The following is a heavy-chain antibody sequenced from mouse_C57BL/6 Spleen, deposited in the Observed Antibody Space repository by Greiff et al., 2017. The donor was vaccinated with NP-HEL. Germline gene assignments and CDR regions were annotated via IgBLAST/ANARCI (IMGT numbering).Heavy chain of an antibody. V-gene: IGHV1-19*01. J-gene: IGHJ4*01. D-gene: IGHD2-3*01. CDR3: APMGYYAMDY. CDR1: GYTFTDYY. CDR2: INPYNGGT. Sequence: VQLQQSGPVLVKPGASVKMSCKASGYTFTDYYMNWVKQSHGKSLEWIGVINPYNGGTSYNQKFKGKATLTVDKSSSTAYMELNSLTSEDSAVYYCAPMGYYAMDYWGQGTSVTVSS.